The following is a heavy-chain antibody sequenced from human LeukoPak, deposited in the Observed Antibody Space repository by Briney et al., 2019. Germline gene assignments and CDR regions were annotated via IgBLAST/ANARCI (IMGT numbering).Heavy chain of an antibody. V-gene: IGHV3-7*01. CDR3: ARGGMTGTADY. D-gene: IGHD1-7*01. CDR1: GFSFSDYW. Sequence: PGGSLRLSCEASGFSFSDYWMTWVRQAPGKGLEWVANIKQDGSETFYVDSVNGRFTASRDNAKNSLYLQMTYVGVDDTAVYYCARGGMTGTADYWGQGTLVTDSS. J-gene: IGHJ4*02. CDR2: IKQDGSET.